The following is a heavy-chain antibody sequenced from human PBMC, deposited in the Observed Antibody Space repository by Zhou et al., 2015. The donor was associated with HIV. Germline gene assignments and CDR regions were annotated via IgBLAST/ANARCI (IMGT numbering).Heavy chain of an antibody. CDR2: IIPIFGTT. D-gene: IGHD1-26*01. J-gene: IGHJ4*02. CDR1: GGTFSSYA. Sequence: QVKLVQSGAAVKKTGSSVKVSCKASGGTFSSYAISWVRQAPGQGLEWLGGIIPIFGTTHYAQKFQDRVTIIAEELTSTAYIELTRLRTEDTAVYYCARDDEWELLAYWGQGTLVTVSS. CDR3: ARDDEWELLAY. V-gene: IGHV1-69*01.